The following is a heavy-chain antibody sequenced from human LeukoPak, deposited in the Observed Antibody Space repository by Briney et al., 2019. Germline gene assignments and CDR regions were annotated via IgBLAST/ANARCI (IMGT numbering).Heavy chain of an antibody. J-gene: IGHJ4*02. CDR2: MNLKSGYT. V-gene: IGHV1-8*03. Sequence: GASVKVSCKASGYCFTTYDINWVRQATGQGLEWMGWMNLKSGYTGYAQKFQGRVTITRDTSTSTVYMELSSLRSEDTAVYYCARVAGSIDYWGQGTLVTVSS. CDR3: ARVAGSIDY. D-gene: IGHD1-26*01. CDR1: GYCFTTYD.